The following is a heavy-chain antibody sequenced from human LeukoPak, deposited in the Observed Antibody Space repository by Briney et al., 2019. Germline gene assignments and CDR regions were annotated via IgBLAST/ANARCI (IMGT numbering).Heavy chain of an antibody. J-gene: IGHJ6*02. CDR3: GRHVSNGWDYHYGLDV. D-gene: IGHD6-19*01. Sequence: SETLSLTCTVSGGSVASTGCYWGWIRQPPGKGLEWIGSAYYTGEIHSTPSLKSRLTISVDTSKNQFALTLTFVTAADTAVYYCGRHVSNGWDYHYGLDVWGQGTTVTVSS. CDR1: GGSVASTGCY. V-gene: IGHV4-39*01. CDR2: AYYTGEI.